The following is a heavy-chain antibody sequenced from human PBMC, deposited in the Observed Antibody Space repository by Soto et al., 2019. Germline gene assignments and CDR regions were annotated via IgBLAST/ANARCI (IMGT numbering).Heavy chain of an antibody. CDR3: ARDPEKYSGSDLGIDY. J-gene: IGHJ4*02. CDR1: GFTFTNYE. Sequence: PGGSLRLSCGASGFTFTNYEINWVRQAPGKGLEWISYISSSGKTISYADSVKGRFTISRDNAKNSLYLQMNSLRAEDTAVYYCARDPEKYSGSDLGIDYWGQGTLVTAPQ. V-gene: IGHV3-48*03. D-gene: IGHD5-12*01. CDR2: ISSSGKTI.